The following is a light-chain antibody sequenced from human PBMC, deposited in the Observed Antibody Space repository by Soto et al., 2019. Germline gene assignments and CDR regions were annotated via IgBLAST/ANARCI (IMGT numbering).Light chain of an antibody. CDR2: EVS. CDR3: CSYAGSSSLV. Sequence: QSVLTQPASVSGSPGQSITISCTGTSSDVGRYNFVSWYQQHPGKAPKVLIYEVSKRPSGVSDRFSGSKSGNTASLTISGLQVEDEADYYCCSYAGSSSLVFGGGTKLTVL. CDR1: SSDVGRYNF. V-gene: IGLV2-23*02. J-gene: IGLJ2*01.